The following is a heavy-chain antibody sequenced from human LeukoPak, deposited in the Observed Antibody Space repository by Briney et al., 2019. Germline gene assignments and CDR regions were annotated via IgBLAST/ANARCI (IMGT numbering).Heavy chain of an antibody. D-gene: IGHD6-13*01. Sequence: ASVKVSCKASGYTFTGYNMHWVRQAPGQGLEWMGRINPKSGGTNYAQKFQGRLTMTRDTSISTAYMELSRLRSDDTAVYYCARTPLWSSSWSSFDYWGQGTLVTVSS. V-gene: IGHV1-2*06. J-gene: IGHJ4*02. CDR2: INPKSGGT. CDR1: GYTFTGYN. CDR3: ARTPLWSSSWSSFDY.